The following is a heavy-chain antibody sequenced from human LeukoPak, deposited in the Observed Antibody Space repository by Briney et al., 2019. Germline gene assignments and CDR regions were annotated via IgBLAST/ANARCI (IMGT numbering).Heavy chain of an antibody. CDR3: ARLPRYDFWS. Sequence: SQTLSLTCAVSGGSISSGDYSWNWIRQPPGKGLEWIGYIYHSGSTYYNPSLKSRVTISVDRSKNQFSLKLRSVTAADTAVYYCARLPRYDFWSWGQGTLVTVSS. D-gene: IGHD3-3*01. CDR2: IYHSGST. CDR1: GGSISSGDYS. V-gene: IGHV4-30-2*01. J-gene: IGHJ4*02.